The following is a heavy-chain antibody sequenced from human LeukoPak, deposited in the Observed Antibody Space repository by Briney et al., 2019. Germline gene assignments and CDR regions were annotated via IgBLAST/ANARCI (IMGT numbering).Heavy chain of an antibody. J-gene: IGHJ3*02. D-gene: IGHD3-22*01. CDR1: GYTFTSYD. CDR2: MNPNSGNT. Sequence: ASVKVSCKASGYTFTSYDINWVRQATGQGLEWMGWMNPNSGNTGYAQKFQGRVTITRDTSASTAYMELSSLRSEDTAVYYCARVPRQYYYDSSGYYFDAFDIWGQGTMVTVSS. CDR3: ARVPRQYYYDSSGYYFDAFDI. V-gene: IGHV1-8*01.